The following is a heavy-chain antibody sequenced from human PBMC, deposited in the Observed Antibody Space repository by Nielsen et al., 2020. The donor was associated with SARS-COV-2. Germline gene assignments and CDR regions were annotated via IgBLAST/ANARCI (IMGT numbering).Heavy chain of an antibody. CDR2: MNPNSGNT. V-gene: IGHV1-8*01. D-gene: IGHD2-21*02. CDR3: ARWPSVVVTAMHRYYFDY. CDR1: GYTFKSYD. J-gene: IGHJ4*02. Sequence: ASVKVSCKASGYTFKSYDINWVRQATGQGLEWMGRMNPNSGNTGYAQKFQGRVTMTRNTSISTAYMELSSLRSEDTAVYFCARWPSVVVTAMHRYYFDYWGQGTLVTVSS.